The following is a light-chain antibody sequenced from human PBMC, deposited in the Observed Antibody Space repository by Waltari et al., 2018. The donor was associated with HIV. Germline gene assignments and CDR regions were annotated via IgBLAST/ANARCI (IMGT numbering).Light chain of an antibody. CDR2: GAS. CDR1: QSISNH. J-gene: IGKJ5*01. CDR3: QQYYSYPLT. Sequence: AIRMTQSPSSFSASTGDRVNITCRANQSISNHLAWYQQKPGKAPKLLISGASTLQNGVPSRFSGSGFGTDFTLTIGCLQSEDFSTYYCQQYYSYPLTFGQGTRLDIK. V-gene: IGKV1-8*01.